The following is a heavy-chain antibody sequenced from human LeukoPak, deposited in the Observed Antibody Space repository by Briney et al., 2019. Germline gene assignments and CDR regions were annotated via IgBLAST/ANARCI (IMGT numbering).Heavy chain of an antibody. Sequence: PSETLSLTCTVSGGSISSSSYYWAWIRQPPGKGLEWIGTIYYSGSTYYNPSLQSRVTISVDTSKDQFSLKLSSVTAADTAVYSCAREITGGDCSSASCYGFHAPLDVWGKGTTVTVSS. CDR2: IYYSGST. J-gene: IGHJ6*04. CDR3: AREITGGDCSSASCYGFHAPLDV. D-gene: IGHD2-2*01. V-gene: IGHV4-39*07. CDR1: GGSISSSSYY.